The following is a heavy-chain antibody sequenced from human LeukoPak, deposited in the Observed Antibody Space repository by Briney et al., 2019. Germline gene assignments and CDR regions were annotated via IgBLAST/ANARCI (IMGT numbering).Heavy chain of an antibody. Sequence: SETLSLTCAVYGGSFSGYYWSWIRQPPGKGLEWIGEINHSGSTNYNPSLKSRVTISVDTSKNQFSLKLSSVTAADTAVYYCAAAAYRFDPWGQGTLVTVSP. J-gene: IGHJ5*02. V-gene: IGHV4-34*01. CDR2: INHSGST. CDR1: GGSFSGYY. CDR3: AAAAYRFDP. D-gene: IGHD6-13*01.